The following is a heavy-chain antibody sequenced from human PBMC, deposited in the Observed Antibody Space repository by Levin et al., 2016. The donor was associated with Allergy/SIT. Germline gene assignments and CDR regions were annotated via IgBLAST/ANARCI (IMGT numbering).Heavy chain of an antibody. V-gene: IGHV4-31*03. D-gene: IGHD4-11*01. Sequence: SETLSLTCTVSGGSISSGGYYWSWIRQHPGKGLEWIGYIYYSGSTYYNPSLKSRVTISVDTSKNQFSLKLSSVTAADTAVYYCARALYSSEYFDYWGQGTLVTVSS. CDR1: GGSISSGGYY. CDR3: ARALYSSEYFDY. J-gene: IGHJ4*02. CDR2: IYYSGST.